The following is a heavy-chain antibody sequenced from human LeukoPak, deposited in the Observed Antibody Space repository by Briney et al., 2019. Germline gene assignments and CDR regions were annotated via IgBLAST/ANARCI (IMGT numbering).Heavy chain of an antibody. CDR1: GYTFTSYG. CDR2: ISAYSGGT. Sequence: ASVKVSCKASGYTFTSYGISWVRQAPGQGLEWMGWISAYSGGTNYAQKFQGRVTMTRDTSISTAYMELSRLRSDDTAVYYCARALRPIAAGAQPTNHMDVWGKGTTVTASS. CDR3: ARALRPIAAGAQPTNHMDV. J-gene: IGHJ6*03. V-gene: IGHV1-2*02. D-gene: IGHD6-13*01.